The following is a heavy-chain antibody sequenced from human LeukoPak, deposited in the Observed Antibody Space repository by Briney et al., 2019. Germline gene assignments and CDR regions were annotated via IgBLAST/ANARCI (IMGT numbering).Heavy chain of an antibody. CDR3: ARESIMITFGGVIDL. Sequence: SETLSLTCTVSGGSISSYYWSWIRQPAGKGLEWIGRIYTSGSTNYNPSLKSRVTMSVDTSKNQFSLKLSSVTAADTAVYYCARESIMITFGGVIDLWGQGTLVTVSS. D-gene: IGHD3-16*01. CDR1: GGSISSYY. J-gene: IGHJ5*02. V-gene: IGHV4-4*07. CDR2: IYTSGST.